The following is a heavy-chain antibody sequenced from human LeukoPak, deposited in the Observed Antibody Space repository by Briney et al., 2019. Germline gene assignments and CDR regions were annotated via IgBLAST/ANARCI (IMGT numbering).Heavy chain of an antibody. CDR2: IYYSGST. Sequence: SETLSLTCTVSGGSISSSSYYWGWIRQPPGKGLEWIGSIYYSGSTYYNPSLKSRVTISVDTSKNQFSLKLSSVTAADTAVYYCARPSCSGGSCYSGGYWGQGTLVTVSS. D-gene: IGHD2-15*01. CDR1: GGSISSSSYY. V-gene: IGHV4-39*01. J-gene: IGHJ4*02. CDR3: ARPSCSGGSCYSGGY.